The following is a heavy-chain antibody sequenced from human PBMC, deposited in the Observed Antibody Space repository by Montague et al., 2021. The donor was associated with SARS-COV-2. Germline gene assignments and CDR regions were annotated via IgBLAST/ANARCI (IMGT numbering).Heavy chain of an antibody. V-gene: IGHV4-59*08. Sequence: SETLSLTCTVSSGSISNYYWSWIRQPPGKGLEWIGYISHTESTNYNPSLESRVSISIDTSKSQFSLRVRSVTAADTAVYYCARSGQCAYGLDVWGQGTTVTVSS. J-gene: IGHJ6*02. CDR2: ISHTEST. CDR1: SGSISNYY. CDR3: ARSGQCAYGLDV. D-gene: IGHD6-19*01.